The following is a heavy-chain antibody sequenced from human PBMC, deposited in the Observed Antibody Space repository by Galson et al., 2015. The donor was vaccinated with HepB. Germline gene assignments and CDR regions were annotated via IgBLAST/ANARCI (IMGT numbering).Heavy chain of an antibody. CDR2: IRSTPLGGTT. Sequence: SLRLSCAASGFTFGDCAMSWVRQAPGKGLEWVGFIRSTPLGGTTEYAASVNGRFTISRDDSKTTAYLQMNSLKTEDTAVYHCVRDHDWAFDCWGQGTLVTVSS. CDR1: GFTFGDCA. J-gene: IGHJ4*02. CDR3: VRDHDWAFDC. D-gene: IGHD3-9*01. V-gene: IGHV3-49*04.